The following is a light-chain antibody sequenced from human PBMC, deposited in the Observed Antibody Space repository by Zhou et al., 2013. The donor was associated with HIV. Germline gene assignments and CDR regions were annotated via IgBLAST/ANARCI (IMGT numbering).Light chain of an antibody. Sequence: PGERATLSCRASQSVSSYLAWYQQKPGQAPRLLIYDASNRATGIPARFSGSGSGTDFTLTISSLEPEDFAVYYCQQRSNWSALTFGGGTKVEIK. CDR1: QSVSSY. CDR3: QQRSNWSALT. V-gene: IGKV3-11*01. CDR2: DAS. J-gene: IGKJ4*01.